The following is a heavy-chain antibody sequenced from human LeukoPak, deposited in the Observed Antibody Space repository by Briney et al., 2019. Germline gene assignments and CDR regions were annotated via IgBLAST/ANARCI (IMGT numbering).Heavy chain of an antibody. D-gene: IGHD2-15*01. Sequence: SVKVSCKASRGTFSSYAISWVRPAPGQELEWMGGIIPSFGTENYAQKLQGRVTNTPDEPTSTGYMELSSLRSEDTAVYYCARAHGYCGGGSCYGRYYFDYWGQGTLVTVSS. CDR3: ARAHGYCGGGSCYGRYYFDY. J-gene: IGHJ4*02. CDR1: RGTFSSYA. CDR2: IIPSFGTE. V-gene: IGHV1-69*13.